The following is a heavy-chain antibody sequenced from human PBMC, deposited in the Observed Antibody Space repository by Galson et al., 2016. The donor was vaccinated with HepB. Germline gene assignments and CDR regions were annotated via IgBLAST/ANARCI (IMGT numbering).Heavy chain of an antibody. J-gene: IGHJ4*02. Sequence: LRLSCAASGFTFSAYTMNWVRQAPGKGLEWVSYISDDSTTIYYADSVKGRFTISRDNAKTSLFLRMNSLRDADTAVYYCARVSVGGTMKYDYWGQGTLVTVSS. CDR3: ARVSVGGTMKYDY. CDR1: GFTFSAYT. CDR2: ISDDSTTI. V-gene: IGHV3-48*02. D-gene: IGHD3-22*01.